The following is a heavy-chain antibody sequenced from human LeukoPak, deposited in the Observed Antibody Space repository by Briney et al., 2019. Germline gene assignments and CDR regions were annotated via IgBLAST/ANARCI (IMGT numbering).Heavy chain of an antibody. J-gene: IGHJ6*03. Sequence: GGSLRLSCAASGFTFSNAWMSWVRQAPGKGLEWVGRIKSKTDGGTTDYAAPVKGRFTISRDDSKNTLHLQMNSLKTEDTAVYYCTTDVGTNYYYYCMDVWGKGTTVTVSS. CDR2: IKSKTDGGTT. V-gene: IGHV3-15*01. D-gene: IGHD1-1*01. CDR3: TTDVGTNYYYYCMDV. CDR1: GFTFSNAW.